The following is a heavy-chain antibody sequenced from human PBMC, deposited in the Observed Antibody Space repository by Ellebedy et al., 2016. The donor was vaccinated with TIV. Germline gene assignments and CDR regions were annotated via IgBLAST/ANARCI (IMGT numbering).Heavy chain of an antibody. CDR3: AKDREYSSYYYMGDGAFDF. J-gene: IGHJ3*01. D-gene: IGHD6-6*01. CDR2: ISGSGDIT. V-gene: IGHV3-23*01. Sequence: GESLKISCAAPRFTFSSYAMSWVRQAPGKRLEWVSIISGSGDITYYADSVKGRFTISRDNSKNTVFLQMNSLRAEDTAVYYCAKDREYSSYYYMGDGAFDFWGQGTVVTVSS. CDR1: RFTFSSYA.